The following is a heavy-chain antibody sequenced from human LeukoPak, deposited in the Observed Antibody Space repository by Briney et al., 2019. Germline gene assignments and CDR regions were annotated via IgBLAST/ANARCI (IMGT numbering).Heavy chain of an antibody. CDR1: GFTFSSYE. J-gene: IGHJ4*02. CDR3: ARVKGSGWYEVDY. CDR2: ISSGGTTL. D-gene: IGHD6-19*01. V-gene: IGHV3-48*03. Sequence: GGCLRLSCAASGFTFSSYEMNWVRQAPGKGLEWVSYISSGGTTLYYADSVKGRFTISRDNVKNSLYLQMNSLSAEDTGVYYCARVKGSGWYEVDYWGQG.